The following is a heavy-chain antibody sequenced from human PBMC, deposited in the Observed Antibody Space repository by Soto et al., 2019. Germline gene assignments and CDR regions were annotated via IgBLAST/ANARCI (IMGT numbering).Heavy chain of an antibody. Sequence: EVQLLESGGGLVQPGGSLRLSCAASEFTFSSYSMIWVRQAPGKGLEWVSGVNGGGDITYYAESVKGRFTISRDNSKNTLDLQMNSLRAEDPAVFYWSRGHFGVTMDVWGQGTTVTVSS. CDR2: VNGGGDIT. V-gene: IGHV3-23*01. CDR1: EFTFSSYS. CDR3: SRGHFGVTMDV. D-gene: IGHD3-3*01. J-gene: IGHJ6*02.